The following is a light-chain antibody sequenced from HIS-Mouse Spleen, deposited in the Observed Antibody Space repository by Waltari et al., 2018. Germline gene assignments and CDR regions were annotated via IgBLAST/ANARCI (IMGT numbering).Light chain of an antibody. CDR3: AAWDDSLSGYV. J-gene: IGLJ1*01. CDR2: RNN. Sequence: QSVLTQPPSASGTPGQRVTISCSGSSSNNGSNYLYWYQQLPGTAPKLLIYRNNQRPSGVPDRFSGSKSGTSASLAISGLRSEDEADYYCAAWDDSLSGYVFGTGTKVTVL. V-gene: IGLV1-47*01. CDR1: SSNNGSNY.